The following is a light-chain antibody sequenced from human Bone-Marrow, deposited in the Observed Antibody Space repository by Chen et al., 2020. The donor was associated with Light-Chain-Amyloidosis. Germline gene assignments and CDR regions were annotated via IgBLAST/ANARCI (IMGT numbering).Light chain of an antibody. CDR3: RSYTSGSTRV. CDR1: SSDIGDYNY. J-gene: IGLJ3*02. CDR2: DVS. V-gene: IGLV2-14*01. Sequence: QSVLTQPPSVSGSPGQSITISCTGTSSDIGDYNYVSWYQQHPGKAPKIMIYDVSNRTSRVSARFSCSKSGVTASLTISGRQAEAEADYYCRSYTSGSTRVCGGGTKVNVL.